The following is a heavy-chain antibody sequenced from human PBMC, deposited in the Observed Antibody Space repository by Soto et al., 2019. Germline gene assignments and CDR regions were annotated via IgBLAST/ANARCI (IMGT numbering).Heavy chain of an antibody. CDR3: ARDYFDSSGYTTNWFDP. V-gene: IGHV4-39*01. Sequence: SETLSLTCSVSGDSISNSRFYWAWIRQPPGEGLEWIGSIYHTGNAYYNPSLKSRVTIFVDTSKNQFSLKLTSVTAADTALYYCARDYFDSSGYTTNWFDPWGQGALVTVSS. CDR2: IYHTGNA. CDR1: GDSISNSRFY. D-gene: IGHD3-22*01. J-gene: IGHJ5*02.